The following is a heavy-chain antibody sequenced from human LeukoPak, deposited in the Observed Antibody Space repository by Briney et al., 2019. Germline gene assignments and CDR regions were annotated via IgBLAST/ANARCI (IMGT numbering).Heavy chain of an antibody. Sequence: GGSLRLSCAASGFTFDDYGMSWVRQAPGKGLEWVSGINWNGGSTGYADSVKGRFTIPRDNAKNSLYLQMNSLRAEDTALYYCATYVLGATTDFYYYMDVWGKGTSVTVSS. CDR2: INWNGGST. V-gene: IGHV3-20*04. CDR3: ATYVLGATTDFYYYMDV. CDR1: GFTFDDYG. J-gene: IGHJ6*03. D-gene: IGHD1-26*01.